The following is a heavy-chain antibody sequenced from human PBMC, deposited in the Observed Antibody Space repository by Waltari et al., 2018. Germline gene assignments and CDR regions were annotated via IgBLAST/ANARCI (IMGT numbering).Heavy chain of an antibody. CDR2: SGGDRK. V-gene: IGHV3-23*01. D-gene: IGHD6-6*01. Sequence: EVELLESGGGLAQPGGSLRLSCAASGFLFSSYGMSWVRQAPGKGLEWVAGSGGDRKYYADSGKGRFTISRDNSKNTLYLQMGSLRAEDTAVYYCAQDLRQLDAFDHWGQGALVTVSS. CDR1: GFLFSSYG. J-gene: IGHJ4*02. CDR3: AQDLRQLDAFDH.